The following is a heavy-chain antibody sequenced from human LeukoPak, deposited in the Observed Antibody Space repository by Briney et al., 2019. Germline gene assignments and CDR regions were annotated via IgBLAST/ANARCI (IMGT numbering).Heavy chain of an antibody. CDR2: IYYSGTT. CDR1: GGSISSYY. J-gene: IGHJ6*03. CDR3: ARGAIAYYYMDV. V-gene: IGHV4-59*01. Sequence: PSETLSLTCTVSGGSISSYYWSWIRQPPGKGLEWIGYIYYSGTTNYNPSLKSRVTMSVDTSKNQFSLWLNSVTPADTAVYYCARGAIAYYYMDVWGKGTTVTVSS. D-gene: IGHD6-13*01.